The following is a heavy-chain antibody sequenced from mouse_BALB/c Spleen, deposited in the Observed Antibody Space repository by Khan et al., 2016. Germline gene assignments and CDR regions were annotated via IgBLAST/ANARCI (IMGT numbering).Heavy chain of an antibody. CDR2: IYPYNGGT. V-gene: IGHV1S29*02. D-gene: IGHD4-1*01. CDR3: ASANWDRYFDY. Sequence: AQLQQSGPELVKPGASVKISCKASGYTFTDYNMHWVKQSHGKSLEWIGYIYPYNGGTGYNQKFKSKATLTVDNSSSTAYMELRSLTSEDSAVYYCASANWDRYFDYRGQGTTLTVSS. J-gene: IGHJ2*01. CDR1: GYTFTDYN.